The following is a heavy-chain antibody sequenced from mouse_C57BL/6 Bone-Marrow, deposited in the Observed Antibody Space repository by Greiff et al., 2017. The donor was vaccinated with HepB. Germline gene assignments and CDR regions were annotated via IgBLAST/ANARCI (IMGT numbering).Heavy chain of an antibody. CDR1: GYTFTDYY. Sequence: VKLQESGAELVRPGASVKLSCKASGYTFTDYYINWVKQRPGQGLEWIARIYPGSGNTYYNEKFKGKATLTAEKSSSTAYMQLSSLTSADSAVYFCSRSTGRYFAYWGQGTTLTVSS. D-gene: IGHD4-1*02. CDR2: IYPGSGNT. V-gene: IGHV1-76*01. CDR3: SRSTGRYFAY. J-gene: IGHJ2*01.